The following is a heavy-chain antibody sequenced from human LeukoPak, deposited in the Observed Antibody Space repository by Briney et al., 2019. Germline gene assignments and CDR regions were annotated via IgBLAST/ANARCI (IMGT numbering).Heavy chain of an antibody. CDR3: AKVKYTGYSPTHFFDF. CDR1: GFNFNNYP. V-gene: IGHV3-30*02. CDR2: ILSDGNYK. J-gene: IGHJ4*02. D-gene: IGHD2-2*02. Sequence: PGGSLRLSGGGSGFNFNNYPMHWVRQAPGKVLEWGASILSDGNYKYYADNVKGRFTISRDNSNNTLYVQMNSLRPEDTALYYCAKVKYTGYSPTHFFDFWGQGALVTVSS.